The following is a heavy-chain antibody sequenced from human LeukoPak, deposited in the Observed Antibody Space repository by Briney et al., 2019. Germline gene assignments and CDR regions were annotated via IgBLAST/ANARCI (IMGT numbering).Heavy chain of an antibody. CDR3: ARGRDYYDSSGYLYYFDY. CDR1: GGSISSGGYY. V-gene: IGHV4-31*03. D-gene: IGHD3-22*01. Sequence: SETLSLTCTVSGGSISSGGYYWSWIRQHPGEGLEWIGYIYYSGSTYYNPSLKSRVTISVDTSKNQFSLKLSSVTAADTAVYYCARGRDYYDSSGYLYYFDYWGQGTLVTVSS. CDR2: IYYSGST. J-gene: IGHJ4*02.